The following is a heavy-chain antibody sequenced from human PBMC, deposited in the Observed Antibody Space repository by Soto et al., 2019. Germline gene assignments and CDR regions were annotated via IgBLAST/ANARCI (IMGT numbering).Heavy chain of an antibody. CDR3: XXXXXXXXXXXCANY. CDR2: ISGSGHAT. Sequence: EVNLSESGGGFIPPGASARLSCITSGFIFDNYAMSWVRQXPRXXXXWVAAISGSGHATYYTQSVQGRFIISRDKSKKTVXLQMNXXXAXXTXXXXXXXXXXXXXXXXCANYWGLGTLVTVSS. CDR1: GFIFDNYA. V-gene: IGHV3-23*01. D-gene: IGHD2-8*01. J-gene: IGHJ4*02.